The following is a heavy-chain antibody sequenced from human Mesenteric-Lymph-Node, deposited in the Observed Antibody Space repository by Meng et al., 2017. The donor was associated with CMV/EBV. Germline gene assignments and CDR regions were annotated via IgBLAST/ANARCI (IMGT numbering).Heavy chain of an antibody. D-gene: IGHD2/OR15-2a*01. CDR2: IYSGGAT. Sequence: GESLKISCAASGFTFSSYWMHWVRQAPGKGLEWVSVIYSGGATYYADSVKGRFTISRDNSNNSLYLQMSSLRAEDTSVYYCARWGGEKSTSGFDYWGQGTLVTVSS. CDR1: GFTFSSYW. J-gene: IGHJ4*02. CDR3: ARWGGEKSTSGFDY. V-gene: IGHV3-66*01.